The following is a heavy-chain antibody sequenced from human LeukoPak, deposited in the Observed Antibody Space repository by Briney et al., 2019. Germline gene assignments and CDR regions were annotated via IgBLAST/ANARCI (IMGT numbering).Heavy chain of an antibody. V-gene: IGHV3-23*02. D-gene: IGHD3-3*01. J-gene: IGHJ4*02. CDR2: ISGSGGST. Sequence: PGGSLRLSCAASGFTFSSYALSCVRQAPGEGLGWVSAISGSGGSTFYVASVKGRFTISRDNSKNTLYRQMNSLRAEDTAVYYCAKARFGVVIFDYSGQGTLVTVSS. CDR3: AKARFGVVIFDY. CDR1: GFTFSSYA.